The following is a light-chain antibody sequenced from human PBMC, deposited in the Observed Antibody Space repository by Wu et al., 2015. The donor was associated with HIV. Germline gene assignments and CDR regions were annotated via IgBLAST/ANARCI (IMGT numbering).Light chain of an antibody. Sequence: VLTQFPATMSLSPGERATLSCRASQSVSTYLAWYQQRPGQAPRLLVYDASKRATGIPARFSGSGSGTDFTLTISSLEPEDSAVYYCQQRVTWPTFGQGTKVEIK. CDR2: DAS. CDR1: QSVSTY. V-gene: IGKV3-11*01. CDR3: QQRVTWPT. J-gene: IGKJ1*01.